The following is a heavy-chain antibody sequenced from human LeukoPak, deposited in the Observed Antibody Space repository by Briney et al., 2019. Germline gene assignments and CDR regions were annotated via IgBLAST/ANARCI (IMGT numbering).Heavy chain of an antibody. Sequence: PSETLSLTCAVYGGSFSGYYWSWIRQPPGKGLEWIGEMSHSGSTYYNPSLKSRVTISVDTSKNHLSLRLSSVTAAGTAVYYCARGLGGSRTSDYWGQGTLVTVSS. CDR1: GGSFSGYY. J-gene: IGHJ4*02. D-gene: IGHD6-13*01. CDR3: ARGLGGSRTSDY. CDR2: MSHSGST. V-gene: IGHV4-34*01.